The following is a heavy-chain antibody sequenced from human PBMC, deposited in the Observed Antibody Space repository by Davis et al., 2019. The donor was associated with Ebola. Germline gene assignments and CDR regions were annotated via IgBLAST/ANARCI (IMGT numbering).Heavy chain of an antibody. V-gene: IGHV1-3*01. CDR2: INAGNGNT. CDR3: ARDLTAGTGWFDP. Sequence: AVSVKVSCKASGYTFTSYAMHWVRQAPGQRLEWMGWINAGNGNTKYSQKFQGRVTITRDTSASTAYMELSSLRSEDTAVYYCARDLTAGTGWFDPWGQGTLVTVSS. CDR1: GYTFTSYA. J-gene: IGHJ5*02. D-gene: IGHD6-13*01.